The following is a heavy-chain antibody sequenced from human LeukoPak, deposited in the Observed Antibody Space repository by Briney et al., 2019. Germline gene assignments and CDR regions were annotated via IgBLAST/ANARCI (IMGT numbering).Heavy chain of an antibody. J-gene: IGHJ6*02. V-gene: IGHV3-21*01. D-gene: IGHD3-3*01. Sequence: PGGSLRLSCVASGFTFTTYSLHWVGQAPGKGLEWVSAISSTSSYIYYADSVKGRFTLSRDNAKNSIYLQMDSLRAEDTAVYYCTSRGDFWSGYWAMNVWGQGTTVIVSS. CDR1: GFTFTTYS. CDR3: TSRGDFWSGYWAMNV. CDR2: ISSTSSYI.